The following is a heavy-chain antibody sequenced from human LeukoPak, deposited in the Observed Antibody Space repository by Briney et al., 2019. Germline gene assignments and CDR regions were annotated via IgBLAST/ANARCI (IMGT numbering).Heavy chain of an antibody. V-gene: IGHV4-34*01. D-gene: IGHD3-10*01. Sequence: SETLSLTCAVYGGSFSGYYWSWIRQPPGKGLEWIGEINHSGSTNYNPSLKSRVSMSVDTSKNQFSLKLSSVTAADTAVYYCARDSGTTGEVKFDPWGQGTLVTVSS. CDR2: INHSGST. J-gene: IGHJ5*02. CDR1: GGSFSGYY. CDR3: ARDSGTTGEVKFDP.